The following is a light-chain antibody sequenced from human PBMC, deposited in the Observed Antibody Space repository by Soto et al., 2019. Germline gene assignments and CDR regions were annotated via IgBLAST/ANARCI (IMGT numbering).Light chain of an antibody. Sequence: PGARATLSCRASQSVTDTYLAWYQQKPGQAPRLLIYGASNRATGIPDRFSGSGSGTDFTLTISRLEPEDFAVYYCQQYGSSPRTFGQGTKVEIK. CDR1: QSVTDTY. CDR3: QQYGSSPRT. V-gene: IGKV3-20*01. CDR2: GAS. J-gene: IGKJ1*01.